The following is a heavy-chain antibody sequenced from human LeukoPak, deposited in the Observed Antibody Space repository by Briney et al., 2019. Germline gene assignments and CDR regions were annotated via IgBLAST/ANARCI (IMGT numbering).Heavy chain of an antibody. CDR2: ISYDGSNK. V-gene: IGHV3-30*18. CDR3: AKVWFGELLTFDY. Sequence: PGRSLRLSCAASGFTFSSYGMHWVRQAPGKGLEWVAVISYDGSNKYYADSVKGRFTISRDNSKNTLYLQMNSLRAEDTAVYYCAKVWFGELLTFDYWGQGTLVTVSS. D-gene: IGHD3-10*01. CDR1: GFTFSSYG. J-gene: IGHJ4*02.